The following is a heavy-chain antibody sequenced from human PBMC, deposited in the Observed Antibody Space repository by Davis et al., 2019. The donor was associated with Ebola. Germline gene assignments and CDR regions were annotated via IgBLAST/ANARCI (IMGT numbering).Heavy chain of an antibody. Sequence: GGSLRLSCAASGFTVSSNYMTWVRQAPGKGLEWVSVISGSGGSTYYADSVKGRFTISRDNSKNTLYLQMNSLRAEDTAVYYCAKGVAVAGTSSFDYWGQGTLVTVSS. CDR3: AKGVAVAGTSSFDY. CDR1: GFTVSSNY. J-gene: IGHJ4*02. D-gene: IGHD6-19*01. CDR2: ISGSGGST. V-gene: IGHV3-23*01.